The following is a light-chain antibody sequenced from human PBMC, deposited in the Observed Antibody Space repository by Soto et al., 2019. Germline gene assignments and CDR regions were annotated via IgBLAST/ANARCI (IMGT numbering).Light chain of an antibody. V-gene: IGKV3-20*01. CDR1: QSVSGNN. J-gene: IGKJ1*01. CDR3: HHYDNSGCT. Sequence: IVLTQSPDTLSLSPGERATLSCRASQSVSGNNLAWYQQKVGQAPRLLIYGASRRATGIPARFSARGSGTDFTLTISRPETEDFAVYYCHHYDNSGCTFGQGTKVQIK. CDR2: GAS.